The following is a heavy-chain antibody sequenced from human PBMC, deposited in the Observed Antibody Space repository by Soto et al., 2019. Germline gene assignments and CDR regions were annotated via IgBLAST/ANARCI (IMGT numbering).Heavy chain of an antibody. V-gene: IGHV4-59*01. J-gene: IGHJ6*02. CDR1: GGSISSYY. CDR3: ARSPTYCISTSCYPYYYYGMDV. D-gene: IGHD2-2*01. CDR2: IYYSGST. Sequence: QVQLQESGPGLVKPSETLSLTCTVSGGSISSYYWSWIRQPPGKGLEWIGYIYYSGSTNYNPSLKSRVTISVDTSKNLFSLKLSSVTAADTAVYYCARSPTYCISTSCYPYYYYGMDVWGQGTTVTVSS.